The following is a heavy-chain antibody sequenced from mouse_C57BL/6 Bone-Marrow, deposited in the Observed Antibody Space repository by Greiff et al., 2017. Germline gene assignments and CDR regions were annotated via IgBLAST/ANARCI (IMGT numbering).Heavy chain of an antibody. D-gene: IGHD1-2*01. CDR1: GYTFTSYW. J-gene: IGHJ3*01. V-gene: IGHV1-69*01. Sequence: QVQLQQPGAELVMPGASVKLSCKASGYTFTSYWMHWVKQRPGQGLEWIGEIDPSDSYTNYNQKFKGKSTLTVDKSSSTAYMQLSSLTSEDSAVYYCARTYGSAWFADWGQGTLVTVSA. CDR2: IDPSDSYT. CDR3: ARTYGSAWFAD.